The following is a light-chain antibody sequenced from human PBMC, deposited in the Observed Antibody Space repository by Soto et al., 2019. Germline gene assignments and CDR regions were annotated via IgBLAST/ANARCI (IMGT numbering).Light chain of an antibody. CDR1: SSNIGAGRD. Sequence: QSVLTQPPSVSGAPGQRVTISCTGSSSNIGAGRDVHWYQQLPETAPRLLIYGNNNRPSGVPDRFSASKSGTSASLAITGLQAEDEADFYCQSFDSSLSAYVFGTGTKLTVL. J-gene: IGLJ1*01. CDR2: GNN. CDR3: QSFDSSLSAYV. V-gene: IGLV1-40*01.